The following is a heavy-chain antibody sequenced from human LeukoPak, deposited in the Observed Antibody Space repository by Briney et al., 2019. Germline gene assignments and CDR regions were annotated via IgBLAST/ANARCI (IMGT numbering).Heavy chain of an antibody. Sequence: GGSLRLSCAASGFTISSYSMSMVRHAPGEGLEWVSVISGSGGSTYYADSVKGRFTISRDNSKNTLYLQMNSLRAEDTAVYHCAKMYSRGWYHQWGQGTLVTVSS. J-gene: IGHJ5*02. CDR2: ISGSGGST. V-gene: IGHV3-23*01. CDR3: AKMYSRGWYHQ. CDR1: GFTISSYS. D-gene: IGHD6-13*01.